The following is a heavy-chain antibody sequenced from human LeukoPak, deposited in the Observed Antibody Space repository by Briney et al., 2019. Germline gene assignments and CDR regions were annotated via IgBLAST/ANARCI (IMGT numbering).Heavy chain of an antibody. CDR1: GFIFSSYG. CDR3: AKGPYSGFS. D-gene: IGHD1-26*01. V-gene: IGHV3-23*01. CDR2: ISGSGSGGST. J-gene: IGHJ5*02. Sequence: GGSLRLSCAASGFIFSSYGMTWVRQAPGKGLEWVSAISGSGSGGSTYYADSVKGRFTISRDNSKNTLYLQMNSLRVEDTAVYYCAKGPYSGFSWGQGTLVTVSS.